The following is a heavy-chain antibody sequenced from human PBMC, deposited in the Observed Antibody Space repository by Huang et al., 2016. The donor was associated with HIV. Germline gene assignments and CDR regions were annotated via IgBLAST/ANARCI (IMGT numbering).Heavy chain of an antibody. CDR3: ARARGFLYDSTGYYSRYYFDS. J-gene: IGHJ4*02. CDR2: MNPNSGKT. V-gene: IGHV1-8*03. Sequence: QVQLVQSGAEVKKPGASVKVSCKASGFTFNNYDFNWVRQASGQGLEWMGWMNPNSGKTGYETKYQGRVNITRNTSITTAYMELRSLRSEDTAVYYCARARGFLYDSTGYYSRYYFDSWGQGTLVTISS. CDR1: GFTFNNYD. D-gene: IGHD3-22*01.